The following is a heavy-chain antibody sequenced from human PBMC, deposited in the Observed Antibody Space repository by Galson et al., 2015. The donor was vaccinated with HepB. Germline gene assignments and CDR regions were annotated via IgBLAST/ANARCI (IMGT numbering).Heavy chain of an antibody. J-gene: IGHJ4*02. V-gene: IGHV4-4*07. CDR1: GGSISSYY. CDR2: IYTSGST. Sequence: ETLSLTCTVSGGSISSYYWSWIRQPAGKGLEWIGRIYTSGSTNYNPSLKSRVTMSVDTSKNQFSLKLSSVTAADTAVYYCARDQGYSGYGDRRVYFDYWGQGTLVTVSS. CDR3: ARDQGYSGYGDRRVYFDY. D-gene: IGHD5-12*01.